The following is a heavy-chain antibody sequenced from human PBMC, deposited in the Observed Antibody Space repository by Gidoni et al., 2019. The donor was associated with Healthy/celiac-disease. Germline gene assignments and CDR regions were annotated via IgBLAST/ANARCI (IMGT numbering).Heavy chain of an antibody. D-gene: IGHD3-10*01. CDR3: ARDPVDYYGYSALDY. CDR2: ISYDGSNK. CDR1: GFTFSSYA. V-gene: IGHV3-30-3*01. Sequence: QVQLVEYGGGVVQPGRSLRLSCAASGFTFSSYAMHWVRQAPGKGLEWVAVISYDGSNKYYADSVKGRFTISRDNSKNTLYLQMNSLRAEDTAVYYCARDPVDYYGYSALDYWGQGTLVTVSS. J-gene: IGHJ4*02.